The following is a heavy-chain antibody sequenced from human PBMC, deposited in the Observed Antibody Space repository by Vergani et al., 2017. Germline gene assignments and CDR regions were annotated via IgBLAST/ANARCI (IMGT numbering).Heavy chain of an antibody. J-gene: IGHJ4*02. V-gene: IGHV1-46*01. Sequence: QVQLVQSGAEVKKPGASVKVSCKASGYTFTSYYMHWVRQAPGQGPEWMGIINPSGGSTSYARKFQGRVTMTRDTSTSTVYMELSSLGSEDTAVYYCARGRWELHQPGGYWGQGTLVTVSS. D-gene: IGHD1-26*01. CDR2: INPSGGST. CDR3: ARGRWELHQPGGY. CDR1: GYTFTSYY.